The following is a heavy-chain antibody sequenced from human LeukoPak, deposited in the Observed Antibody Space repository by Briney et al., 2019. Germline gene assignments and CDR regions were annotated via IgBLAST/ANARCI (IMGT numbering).Heavy chain of an antibody. CDR1: GYTFTDYY. CDR2: INPNSGGT. V-gene: IGHV1-2*02. Sequence: ASVKVSCKASGYTFTDYYMHWVRQAPGQGLEWMGWINPNSGGTNYAQKFQGRVTMTTDTSISTAYMEVSRLRSDDMAVYYCARVRIGQQLDKYYYYAMDVWGQGTTVTVSS. CDR3: ARVRIGQQLDKYYYYAMDV. D-gene: IGHD6-13*01. J-gene: IGHJ6*02.